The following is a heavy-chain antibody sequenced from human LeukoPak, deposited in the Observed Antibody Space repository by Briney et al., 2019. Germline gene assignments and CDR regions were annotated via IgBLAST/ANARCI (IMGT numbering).Heavy chain of an antibody. CDR1: GFTFNTYA. Sequence: PGGTLRLSCAASGFTFNTYAMNWVRQAPGKGLEWVSTISGGLSGSAYRTYYADSVKGRFTISRDNSKNTLYLQMSSLTVEDTAVYYCVKDQQVVAGTPDYWGQGTLVTVSS. J-gene: IGHJ4*02. CDR3: VKDQQVVAGTPDY. D-gene: IGHD6-19*01. V-gene: IGHV3-23*01. CDR2: ISGGLSGSAYRT.